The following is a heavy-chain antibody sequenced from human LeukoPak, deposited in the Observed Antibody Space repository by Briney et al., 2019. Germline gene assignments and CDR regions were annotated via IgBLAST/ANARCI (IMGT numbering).Heavy chain of an antibody. D-gene: IGHD6-13*01. Sequence: GASVKVSCKASGFTFTSSAVQWVRQARGQRLEWIGWIVVGSGNTNYAQKFQERVTITRDMSTSTVYMELSSLRSEDTAVYYCAAAPPGTFMDVWGQGTTVTVSS. V-gene: IGHV1-58*01. CDR2: IVVGSGNT. J-gene: IGHJ6*02. CDR3: AAAPPGTFMDV. CDR1: GFTFTSSA.